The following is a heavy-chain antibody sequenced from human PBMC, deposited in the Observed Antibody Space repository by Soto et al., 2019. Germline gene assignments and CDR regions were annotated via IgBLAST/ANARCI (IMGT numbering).Heavy chain of an antibody. V-gene: IGHV3-23*01. D-gene: IGHD5-18*01. CDR1: GFTFSSYA. CDR2: ISGSGGST. Sequence: PGGSLRLSCAASGFTFSSYAMSWVRQAPGKGLEWVSAISGSGGSTYYADSVKGRFTIPRDNSKNTLYLQMNSLRAEDTAVYYCAKDKVQLWSYYYYYGMDVWGQGTTVTVSS. J-gene: IGHJ6*02. CDR3: AKDKVQLWSYYYYYGMDV.